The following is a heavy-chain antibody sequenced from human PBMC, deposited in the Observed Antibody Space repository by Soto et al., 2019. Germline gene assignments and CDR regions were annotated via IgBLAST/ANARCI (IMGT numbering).Heavy chain of an antibody. CDR3: ARDIFIAVAGNGY. V-gene: IGHV3-30*03. CDR2: ISYDGSDK. CDR1: GFIFSGYG. Sequence: GGSLRLSCVASGFIFSGYGMHWVRQAPGKGLEWVAVISYDGSDKYYTDSVKGRFTISRDNAKNSLYLQMNSLRAEDTAVYYCARDIFIAVAGNGYWGHGTLVTVSS. D-gene: IGHD6-19*01. J-gene: IGHJ4*01.